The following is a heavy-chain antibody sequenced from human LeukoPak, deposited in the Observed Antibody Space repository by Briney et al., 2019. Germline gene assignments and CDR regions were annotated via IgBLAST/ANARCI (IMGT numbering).Heavy chain of an antibody. J-gene: IGHJ4*02. CDR3: ARVSYYYGSGSYRPTAVYYFDY. CDR1: GFTFSSYE. Sequence: GSLRLSCAASGFTFSSYEMNWVRQAPGKGLEWVSYISSSSSTIYYADSVKGRFTISRDNAKNTLYLQMNSLRAEDTAVYYCARVSYYYGSGSYRPTAVYYFDYWGQGTLVTVSS. CDR2: ISSSSSTI. V-gene: IGHV3-48*03. D-gene: IGHD3-10*01.